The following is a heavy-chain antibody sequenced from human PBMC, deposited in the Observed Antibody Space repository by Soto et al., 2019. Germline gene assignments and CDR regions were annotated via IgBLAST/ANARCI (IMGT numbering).Heavy chain of an antibody. J-gene: IGHJ4*02. CDR2: ISHVGSNK. CDR1: GFTFSNYG. CDR3: ANIGQIDDCDGVYYVIDY. D-gene: IGHD2-21*02. Sequence: QVQLVESGGGVVQPGRSLRLSCAASGFTFSNYGMYWVRQAPGKGLERVAGISHVGSNKNYADSVKGRYTISRDNPKKPLYLQMSSLRAEDTAVYYCANIGQIDDCDGVYYVIDYWGQGARVTVSA. V-gene: IGHV3-30*18.